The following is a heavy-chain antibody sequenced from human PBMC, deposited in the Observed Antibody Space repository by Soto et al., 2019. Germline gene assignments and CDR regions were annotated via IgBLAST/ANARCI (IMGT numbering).Heavy chain of an antibody. CDR1: GFTFSSYG. Sequence: QVQLVESGGGVVQPGRSLRLSCAASGFTFSSYGMHWVRQAPGKGLEWVAVIWYDGSNKYYADSVKGRFTISRDNSXNXPYLQMNSLRAEDTAVYYCARDDARYCSGGSCYSGPWGQGTLVTVSS. J-gene: IGHJ5*02. CDR3: ARDDARYCSGGSCYSGP. CDR2: IWYDGSNK. D-gene: IGHD2-15*01. V-gene: IGHV3-33*01.